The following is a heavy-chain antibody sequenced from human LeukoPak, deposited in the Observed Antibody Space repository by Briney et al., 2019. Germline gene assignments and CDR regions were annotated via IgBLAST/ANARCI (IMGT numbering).Heavy chain of an antibody. Sequence: PGRSLRLSCAASGFTFSSYAMHWVRQAPGKGLEWVAVISYDGSNKYYADSVKGRFTISRDNSKNTLYLQMNSLRAEDTAVYYCWYYYDSSGYYFDYWGQGTLVTVSS. CDR2: ISYDGSNK. D-gene: IGHD3-22*01. CDR3: WYYYDSSGYYFDY. V-gene: IGHV3-30-3*01. J-gene: IGHJ4*02. CDR1: GFTFSSYA.